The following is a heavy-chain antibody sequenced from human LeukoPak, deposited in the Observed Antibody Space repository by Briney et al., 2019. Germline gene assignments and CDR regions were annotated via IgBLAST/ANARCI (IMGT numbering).Heavy chain of an antibody. J-gene: IGHJ4*02. CDR2: IYYSGST. D-gene: IGHD6-19*01. V-gene: IGHV4-59*12. Sequence: SETLSLTCTVSGGSISSYYWSWIRQPPGKGLEWIGYIYYSGSTNYNPSLKSRVTISVDTSKNQFSLKLSSVTAADTAVYYCASVDKQWLVEGDYWGQGTLVTVSS. CDR1: GGSISSYY. CDR3: ASVDKQWLVEGDY.